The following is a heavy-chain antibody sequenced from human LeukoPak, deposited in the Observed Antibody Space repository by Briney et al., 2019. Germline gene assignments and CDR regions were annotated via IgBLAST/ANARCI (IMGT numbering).Heavy chain of an antibody. V-gene: IGHV1-2*02. CDR2: INPNSGGT. CDR1: GYTFTGYY. Sequence: GASVKVSCKASGYTFTGYYMHWVRQAPGQGLEWMGWINPNSGGTNYAQKFQGRVTMTRDTSISTAYMELSRLRSDDTTVYYCARGGYWTHYYYYYMDVWGKGTTVTVSS. CDR3: ARGGYWTHYYYYYMDV. J-gene: IGHJ6*03. D-gene: IGHD2-8*01.